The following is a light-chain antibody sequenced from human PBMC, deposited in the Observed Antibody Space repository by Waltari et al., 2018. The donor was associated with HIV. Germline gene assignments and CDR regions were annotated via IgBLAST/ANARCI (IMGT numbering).Light chain of an antibody. CDR3: QSADSSGNYP. CDR2: KDI. V-gene: IGLV3-25*03. J-gene: IGLJ2*01. Sequence: SYELTQPPSVSVSPGQTARITCSAETLPKQYAYWYQQKPGQVPKLVIYKDIERPSGIPERFAGSSSGTTGTLTISGGQAEDEADYYCQSADSSGNYPFGGGTKLTVL. CDR1: TLPKQY.